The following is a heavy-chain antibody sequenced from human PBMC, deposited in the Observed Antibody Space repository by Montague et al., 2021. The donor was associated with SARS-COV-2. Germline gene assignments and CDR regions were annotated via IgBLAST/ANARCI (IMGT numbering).Heavy chain of an antibody. V-gene: IGHV3-30*03. CDR1: GFTFSSHG. CDR3: AGSLLEYYGMDV. CDR2: ISYDGSNK. Sequence: SLRLSCAASGFTFSSHGMHWVRLAPGKGLEWVAVISYDGSNKYYADPVMGRFTISRDNSKNTLYLQMNSLRAEDTAVYYCAGSLLEYYGMDVWGQGTTVTVSS. J-gene: IGHJ6*02. D-gene: IGHD3-3*01.